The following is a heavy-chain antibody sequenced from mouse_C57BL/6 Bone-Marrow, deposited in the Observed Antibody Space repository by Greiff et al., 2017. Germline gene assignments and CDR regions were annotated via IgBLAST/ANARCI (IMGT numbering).Heavy chain of an antibody. J-gene: IGHJ2*01. V-gene: IGHV1-18*01. CDR2: INPNNGGT. CDR3: ARGSFGNTIVYFDY. D-gene: IGHD2-12*01. CDR1: GYTFTDYT. Sequence: EVQLQQSGPELVKPGASVKLPCTASGYTFTDYTMDWVKQSHGKSLEWIGDINPNNGGTIYNQKFKGKATLTVDKSSSTAYMGLRSLTSEDTAVYDCARGSFGNTIVYFDYWGQGTTLTVSS.